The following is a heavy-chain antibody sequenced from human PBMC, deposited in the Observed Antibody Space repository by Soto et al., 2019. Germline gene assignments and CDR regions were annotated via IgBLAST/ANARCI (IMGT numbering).Heavy chain of an antibody. V-gene: IGHV1-18*04. J-gene: IGHJ6*02. CDR1: GYTFTNFG. CDR3: ARDVPGVAAALKDV. D-gene: IGHD2-2*01. CDR2: ISAYNGNT. Sequence: ASVKVSCKAFGYTFTNFGVSWVRQAPGQGLEWMGWISAYNGNTHYAQKFQGRVIVTTDISTSTAFLEVRRLRFDDTAVYFCARDVPGVAAALKDVWGQGTTVTVSS.